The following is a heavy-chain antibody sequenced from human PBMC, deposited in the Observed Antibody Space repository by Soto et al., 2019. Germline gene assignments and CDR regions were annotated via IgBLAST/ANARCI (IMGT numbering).Heavy chain of an antibody. V-gene: IGHV3-23*01. CDR1: GFTFSSYA. CDR2: ISGGGGST. Sequence: GGSLRLSCAASGFTFSSYAMSWVRQAPGKGLEWVSAISGGGGSTYYADSVKGRFTISRDNSKNTLYLQMNSLRAEDTAVYYCAKSGSGWYYFDYWGQGTLVTVSS. J-gene: IGHJ4*02. CDR3: AKSGSGWYYFDY. D-gene: IGHD6-19*01.